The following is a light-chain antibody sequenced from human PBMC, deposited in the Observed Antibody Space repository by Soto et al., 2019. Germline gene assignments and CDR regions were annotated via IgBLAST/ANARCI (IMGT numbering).Light chain of an antibody. CDR3: CSYAGSYTWV. Sequence: QSALTQPRSLSGSPGQSVTISCTGTSSDVGGFNYVSWYQQHPGKAPKLVIYDVSKRPSGVPDRFSGSKSDNTASLTISGLQAEDEADYYCCSYAGSYTWVFGGGTKLTVL. V-gene: IGLV2-11*01. J-gene: IGLJ3*02. CDR1: SSDVGGFNY. CDR2: DVS.